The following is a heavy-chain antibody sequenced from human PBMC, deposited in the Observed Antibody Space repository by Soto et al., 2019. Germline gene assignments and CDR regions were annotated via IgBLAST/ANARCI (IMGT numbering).Heavy chain of an antibody. CDR2: IIPIFGIA. V-gene: IGHV1-69*08. CDR1: GGTFSRYS. Sequence: QVQLVQSGAEVKKPGSSVKVSCKASGGTFSRYSITWVRQAPGHGLAWIGRIIPIFGIASYAQKFQGRVTITADESTSTANMELSSLRSDDTAVYYCAREDRDRETGLVPAAIDGMDVWGQGTTVTVSS. D-gene: IGHD2-2*01. CDR3: AREDRDRETGLVPAAIDGMDV. J-gene: IGHJ6*02.